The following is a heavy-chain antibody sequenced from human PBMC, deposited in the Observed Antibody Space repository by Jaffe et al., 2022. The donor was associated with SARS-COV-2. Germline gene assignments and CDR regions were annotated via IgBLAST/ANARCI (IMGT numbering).Heavy chain of an antibody. Sequence: EVQLVESGGGLVQPGGSLRLSCAASGFTFSSYSMNWVRQAPGKGLEWVSYISSSSSTIYYADSVKGRFTISRDNAKNSLYLQMNSLRAEDTAVYYCARDNYYDSSDRAFDIWGQGTMVTVSS. CDR3: ARDNYYDSSDRAFDI. D-gene: IGHD3-22*01. CDR1: GFTFSSYS. CDR2: ISSSSSTI. J-gene: IGHJ3*02. V-gene: IGHV3-48*01.